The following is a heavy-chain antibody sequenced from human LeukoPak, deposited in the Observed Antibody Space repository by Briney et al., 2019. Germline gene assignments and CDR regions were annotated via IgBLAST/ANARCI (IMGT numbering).Heavy chain of an antibody. CDR1: GGSISSYY. J-gene: IGHJ4*02. D-gene: IGHD3-22*01. CDR2: IYTSGST. Sequence: SETLSLTCTVSGGSISSYYWSWIRQPAGKGLEWIGRIYTSGSTNYNPSLKSRVTLSVDTSKNQFSLKLSSVTAADTAVYYCARDLGVDYYESSGYLFDYWGQGTLVTVSS. CDR3: ARDLGVDYYESSGYLFDY. V-gene: IGHV4-4*07.